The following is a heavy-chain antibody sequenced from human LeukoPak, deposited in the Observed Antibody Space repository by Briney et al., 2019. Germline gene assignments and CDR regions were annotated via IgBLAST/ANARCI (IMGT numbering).Heavy chain of an antibody. D-gene: IGHD6-19*01. V-gene: IGHV3-74*01. J-gene: IGHJ3*02. Sequence: GGSLRLSCAASGFTFSSYWMHWVRQAPGKGLVWVSRINSDGSSTSYADSVKGRFTISRDNAKNTLYLQMNSLRAEDTAVYHCASPPKGGSSGYPAFDIWGQGTMVTVSS. CDR1: GFTFSSYW. CDR2: INSDGSST. CDR3: ASPPKGGSSGYPAFDI.